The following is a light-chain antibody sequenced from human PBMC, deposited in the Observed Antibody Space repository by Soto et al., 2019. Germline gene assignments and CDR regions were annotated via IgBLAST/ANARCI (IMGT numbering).Light chain of an antibody. CDR1: QSVSSN. CDR3: QQYNNWPPWT. Sequence: EIVMTQSPVTLPVSPGERATLSCRASQSVSSNLAWYQQKPGQSPRLLIYGASTRATGIPARFSGSGSGTEFTLTISSLQSEDFAVYYCQQYNNWPPWTFGQGTKVDIK. V-gene: IGKV3-15*01. CDR2: GAS. J-gene: IGKJ1*01.